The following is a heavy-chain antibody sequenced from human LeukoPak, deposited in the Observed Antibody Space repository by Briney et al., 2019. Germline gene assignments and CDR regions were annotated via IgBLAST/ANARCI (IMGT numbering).Heavy chain of an antibody. V-gene: IGHV5-51*01. CDR2: IYPGDSDT. J-gene: IGHJ4*02. D-gene: IGHD1-7*01. CDR3: ARRAAERELLDY. Sequence: GESLKISCKVSGHRFTSYWIGWVRQMPGKGLEWMGIIYPGDSDTRYSPPFQGQVTISADKSISTAYLQWSSLRASDTAMYYCARRAAERELLDYWGQGTLVTVSS. CDR1: GHRFTSYW.